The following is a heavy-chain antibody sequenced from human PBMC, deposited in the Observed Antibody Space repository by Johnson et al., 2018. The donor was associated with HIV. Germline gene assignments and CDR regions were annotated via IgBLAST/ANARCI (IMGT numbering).Heavy chain of an antibody. D-gene: IGHD2/OR15-2a*01. CDR2: IYSGGST. Sequence: VQLVESGGGLIQPGGSLRLSCAASGFTVSSNYMTWVRQAPGKGLEWVSVIYSGGSTYYADSVKGRFTISRDNSKNTMSLQMNSLRAGDTAVYYCARDRSKGGAFDIWGQGTMVTVSS. CDR1: GFTVSSNY. CDR3: ARDRSKGGAFDI. V-gene: IGHV3-53*01. J-gene: IGHJ3*02.